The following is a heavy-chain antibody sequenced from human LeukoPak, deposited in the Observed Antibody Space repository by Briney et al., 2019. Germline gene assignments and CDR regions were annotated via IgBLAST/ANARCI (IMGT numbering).Heavy chain of an antibody. V-gene: IGHV4-4*07. CDR1: GGSISSYY. J-gene: IGHJ4*02. CDR3: ARVYSGYDLPGSLANYYFDY. D-gene: IGHD5-12*01. Sequence: PSETLSLTCTVSGGSISSYYWSWIRQPAEKGLEWMGRFYSGGSTGYNPSLKSRVTMSVDTSKNQFSLKLSSVTAADTAVYYCARVYSGYDLPGSLANYYFDYWGQGTLVTVSS. CDR2: FYSGGST.